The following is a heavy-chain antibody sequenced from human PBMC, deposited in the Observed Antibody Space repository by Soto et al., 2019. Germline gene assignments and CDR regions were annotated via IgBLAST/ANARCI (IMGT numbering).Heavy chain of an antibody. CDR1: GGSISVYY. D-gene: IGHD2-2*01. V-gene: IGHV4-59*08. Sequence: KTSETLSLTCTVSGGSISVYYWSWIRQPPGKRLEWIGYIYYTGSTNYNPSLRSRVTISIDTSKNQFSLQLSSVTAADTAVYFCARGYCSSTSCPRRGGWFDPWGQGTLVTVSS. J-gene: IGHJ5*02. CDR2: IYYTGST. CDR3: ARGYCSSTSCPRRGGWFDP.